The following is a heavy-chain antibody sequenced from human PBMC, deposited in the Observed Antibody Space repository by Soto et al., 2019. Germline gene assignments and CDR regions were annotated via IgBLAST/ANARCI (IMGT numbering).Heavy chain of an antibody. CDR3: ARRGVSSYWFDP. CDR2: IYYSGST. CDR1: GGSISSSSYY. Sequence: PSETLSLTCTVSGGSISSSSYYWGWIRQPPGKGLEWIGSIYYSGSTYYNPSPKSRVTISVDTSKNQFSLKLSSVTAADTAVYYFARRGVSSYWFDPWGQGTLVTVSS. V-gene: IGHV4-39*01. J-gene: IGHJ5*02. D-gene: IGHD3-16*02.